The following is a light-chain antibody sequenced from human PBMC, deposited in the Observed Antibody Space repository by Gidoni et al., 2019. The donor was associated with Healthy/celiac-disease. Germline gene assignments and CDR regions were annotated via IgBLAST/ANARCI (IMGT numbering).Light chain of an antibody. J-gene: IGKJ1*01. CDR3: QQSYSTPPWT. Sequence: DIQMTQSPSSLSASVGDRVTITCRASPSISSYLNWYQQKPGKAPKLLIYAASSLQSGVPSRFRGSGSGTDFTLTISSLQPEDFATYYCQQSYSTPPWTFGQGTKVEIK. CDR1: PSISSY. CDR2: AAS. V-gene: IGKV1-39*01.